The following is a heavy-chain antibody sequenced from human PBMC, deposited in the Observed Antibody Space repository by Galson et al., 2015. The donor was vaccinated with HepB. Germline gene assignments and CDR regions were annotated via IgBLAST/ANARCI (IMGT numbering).Heavy chain of an antibody. V-gene: IGHV4-39*07. J-gene: IGHJ3*02. D-gene: IGHD2-2*01. CDR3: AREDIVVVPAATMNDAFDI. CDR1: GGSISTSNYY. Sequence: ETLSLTCTVSGGSISTSNYYWGWIRQPPGKGLEWIGSIYYSGSTYYNPSLKSRVTISVDTSKNQFSLKLSSVTAADTAVYYCAREDIVVVPAATMNDAFDIWGQGTMVTVSS. CDR2: IYYSGST.